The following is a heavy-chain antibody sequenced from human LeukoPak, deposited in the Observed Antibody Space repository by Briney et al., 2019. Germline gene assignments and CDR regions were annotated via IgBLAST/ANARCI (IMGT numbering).Heavy chain of an antibody. V-gene: IGHV1-69*04. Sequence: GASVKVSCKASGGTFSSYAISWVRQAPGQGLEWMGRIIPILGIANYAQKFQGRVTITADKSTSTAYMELSSLRSGDTAVYYCASYARYYSYYYMDVWGKGTTVTVSS. D-gene: IGHD4-17*01. CDR3: ASYARYYSYYYMDV. CDR2: IIPILGIA. CDR1: GGTFSSYA. J-gene: IGHJ6*03.